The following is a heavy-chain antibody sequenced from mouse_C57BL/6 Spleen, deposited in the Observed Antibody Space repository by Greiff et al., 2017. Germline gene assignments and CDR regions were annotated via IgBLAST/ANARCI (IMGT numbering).Heavy chain of an antibody. J-gene: IGHJ1*03. CDR1: GYSITSDY. V-gene: IGHV3-8*01. Sequence: EVQLQESGPGLAKPSQTLSLTCSVTGYSITSDYWNWIRKFPGTKLEYMGYISYSGSTYYNPSLKSRISITRDTSKNQYYLQLNSVTTEDTATYYCSRYSRGDSNSDWYFDVRGTGTTVTVSS. D-gene: IGHD2-5*01. CDR3: SRYSRGDSNSDWYFDV. CDR2: ISYSGST.